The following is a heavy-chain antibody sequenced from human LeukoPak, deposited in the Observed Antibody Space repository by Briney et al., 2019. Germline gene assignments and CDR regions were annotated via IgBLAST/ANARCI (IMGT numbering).Heavy chain of an antibody. Sequence: GASVKVSCKASGYTFTGYYMHWVRQAPGQGLEWMGRINANSGATNYAQKFQGRVTMTRDTSISTAYMELSRLRSDDAAVYYCAREPIAAAGRRPNWFDPWGQGTLVTVSS. J-gene: IGHJ5*02. CDR3: AREPIAAAGRRPNWFDP. V-gene: IGHV1-2*06. CDR1: GYTFTGYY. D-gene: IGHD6-13*01. CDR2: INANSGAT.